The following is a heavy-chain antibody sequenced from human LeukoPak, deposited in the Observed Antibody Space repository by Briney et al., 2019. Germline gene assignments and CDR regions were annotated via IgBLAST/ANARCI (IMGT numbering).Heavy chain of an antibody. D-gene: IGHD1-1*01. CDR1: GDSVSSNTAT. CDR2: TYYRSKWYN. CDR3: ARVKGTGINWFDP. V-gene: IGHV6-1*01. J-gene: IGHJ5*02. Sequence: SQTLSLTCAISGDSVSSNTATWNWIRQSPSRGLEWLGRTYYRSKWYNDYAVSVKSRITINSDTSKNQFSLQLNSVTPEDAAVYCCARVKGTGINWFDPWGQGTLVTVSS.